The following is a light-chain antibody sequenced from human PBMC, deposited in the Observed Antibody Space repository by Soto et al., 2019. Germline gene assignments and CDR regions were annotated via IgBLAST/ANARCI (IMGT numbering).Light chain of an antibody. CDR1: QSISRW. J-gene: IGKJ2*03. Sequence: DIQMTQSPSTLFASVGDRVTITCRARQSISRWLAWYQQKPGKAPKLLIYDASNLENGVPSRFSGSGSGTEFTLTISSRQPDDFATYYCQQYRTFYSFGQGTKLEIK. CDR3: QQYRTFYS. CDR2: DAS. V-gene: IGKV1-5*01.